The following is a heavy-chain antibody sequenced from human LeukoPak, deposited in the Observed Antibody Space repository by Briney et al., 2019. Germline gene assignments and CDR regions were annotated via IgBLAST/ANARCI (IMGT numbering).Heavy chain of an antibody. CDR3: ARDLAAGTGNWLDP. CDR2: ISSSSYYT. J-gene: IGHJ5*02. Sequence: GGSLRLSCEASELPFNAYSMNWVSQAPGKGLEWVSSISSSSYYTYYADSVKGRFTISRDNTENSLYLQMNSLRVEDTAVYYCARDLAAGTGNWLDPWGQGTLVSVSS. V-gene: IGHV3-21*01. CDR1: ELPFNAYS. D-gene: IGHD6-13*01.